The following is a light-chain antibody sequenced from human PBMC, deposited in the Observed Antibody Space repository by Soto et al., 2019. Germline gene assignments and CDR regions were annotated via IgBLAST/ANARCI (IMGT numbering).Light chain of an antibody. V-gene: IGLV1-44*01. Sequence: QSVLTQPSSASGTPGQRVTISCSGGSSNIGGNTAHWYQQFPGTAPKLLIYNNHQRPSGVPDRFSGAKSGTSASLAIGGLQSEDEAKYYCAAWDDGLSGPVFGEGTKLTVL. CDR2: NNH. CDR1: SSNIGGNT. J-gene: IGLJ2*01. CDR3: AAWDDGLSGPV.